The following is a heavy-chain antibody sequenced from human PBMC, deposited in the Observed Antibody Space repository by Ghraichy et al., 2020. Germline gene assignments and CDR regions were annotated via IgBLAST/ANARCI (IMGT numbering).Heavy chain of an antibody. V-gene: IGHV3-30*02. Sequence: GGSLRLSCAASGFTFSSFAMHWVRQAPGKGLEWVAFIWSDGSNENYTDSVKGRFIISRDNSKNTLFLQMSSLRAEDTAVYYCAKEGSGYPPFDSWGQGTLVSVSS. CDR1: GFTFSSFA. CDR3: AKEGSGYPPFDS. D-gene: IGHD3-9*01. CDR2: IWSDGSNE. J-gene: IGHJ4*02.